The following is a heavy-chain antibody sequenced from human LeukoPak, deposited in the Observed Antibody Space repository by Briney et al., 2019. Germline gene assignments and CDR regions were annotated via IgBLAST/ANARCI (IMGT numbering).Heavy chain of an antibody. CDR1: GFTVSSNY. Sequence: HPGGSLRLSCAASGFTVSSNYMSWVRQAPGKGLEWVSVLYTGVSTYYADSVKGRFTISRDNSKNTLYLQMNSLRAEDTALYYCARSTGAAGPFDYWGQGTLVTVSS. CDR2: LYTGVST. D-gene: IGHD6-13*01. CDR3: ARSTGAAGPFDY. V-gene: IGHV3-53*01. J-gene: IGHJ4*02.